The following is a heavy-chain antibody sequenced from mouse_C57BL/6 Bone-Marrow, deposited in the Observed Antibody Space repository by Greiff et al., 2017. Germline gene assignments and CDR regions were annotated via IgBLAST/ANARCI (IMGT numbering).Heavy chain of an antibody. V-gene: IGHV5-6*02. CDR2: ISSGGSYT. J-gene: IGHJ3*01. CDR1: GFTFSSYG. CDR3: ARKDYYGSSAWFAY. Sequence: EVMLVESGGDLVKPGGSLKLSCAASGFTFSSYGMSWVRQTPDKRLEWVATISSGGSYTYYPDSVKGRFTISRDNAKNTLYLQKSSLKSEDTAMYYCARKDYYGSSAWFAYWGQGTLVTVSA. D-gene: IGHD1-1*01.